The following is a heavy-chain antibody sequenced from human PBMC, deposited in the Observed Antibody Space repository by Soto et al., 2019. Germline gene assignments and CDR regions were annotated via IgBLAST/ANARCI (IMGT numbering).Heavy chain of an antibody. CDR1: GYIFTSYD. Sequence: WASVKVSCKASGYIFTSYDINWVRQATGQGLERMGWMNPNSGNTGYAQKFQSRVTMTRNTSISTAYMELSSLRSEDTAVYYCARGGFWSGHPPRYYYYGMDVWRQGTTVTVSS. CDR2: MNPNSGNT. V-gene: IGHV1-8*01. CDR3: ARGGFWSGHPPRYYYYGMDV. D-gene: IGHD3-3*01. J-gene: IGHJ6*02.